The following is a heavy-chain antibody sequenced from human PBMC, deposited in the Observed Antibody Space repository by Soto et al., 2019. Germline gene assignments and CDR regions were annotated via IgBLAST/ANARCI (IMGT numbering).Heavy chain of an antibody. CDR2: IYWDDDK. J-gene: IGHJ1*01. CDR3: AHSRHYYDSSGYYPTRGYFQH. CDR1: GFSLSTSGVG. D-gene: IGHD3-22*01. Sequence: QITLKESGPTLVKPTQTLTLTCTFSGFSLSTSGVGVGWIRQPPGKALEWLALIYWDDDKRYSPSLKSRLTITKDTSKTQVVLTMTNMDPVDTATYYCAHSRHYYDSSGYYPTRGYFQHWGQGTLVTVSS. V-gene: IGHV2-5*02.